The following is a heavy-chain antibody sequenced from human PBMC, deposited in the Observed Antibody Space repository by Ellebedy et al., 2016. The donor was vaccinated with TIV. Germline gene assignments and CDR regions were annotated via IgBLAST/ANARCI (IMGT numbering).Heavy chain of an antibody. J-gene: IGHJ4*02. CDR3: ARSIAYCSRTSCLHKFDY. Sequence: SETLSLTCTVSGDSLGSYYWTWLRQPAGKGLEWIGRIYSSGSTNYNPSLKSRVTMSVDTSKNQFSLKLSSVTAADTAVYYCARSIAYCSRTSCLHKFDYWGQGTLVTVSS. CDR2: IYSSGST. V-gene: IGHV4-4*07. D-gene: IGHD2-2*01. CDR1: GDSLGSYY.